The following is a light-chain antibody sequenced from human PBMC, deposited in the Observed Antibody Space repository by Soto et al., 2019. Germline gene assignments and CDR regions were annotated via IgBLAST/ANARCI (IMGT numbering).Light chain of an antibody. CDR2: GAA. Sequence: EIVMTQSPATLSVSPGERATLSCRARQSVSSNLAWYQQKPGQAPRLLIYGAATRATGNPARFSGSGSGTEFTLTISSLQSEDFAVYYCQQYNNWPPWTFGQGTKVEIK. CDR3: QQYNNWPPWT. V-gene: IGKV3-15*01. J-gene: IGKJ1*01. CDR1: QSVSSN.